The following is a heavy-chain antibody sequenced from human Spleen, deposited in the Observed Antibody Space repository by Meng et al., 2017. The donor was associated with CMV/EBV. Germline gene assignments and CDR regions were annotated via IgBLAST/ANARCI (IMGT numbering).Heavy chain of an antibody. CDR1: GFIFSKAW. CDR2: IKNKVDGGTT. CDR3: ITWTPVTY. V-gene: IGHV3-15*01. Sequence: LSCAASGFIFSKAWMTWVRQAPGKGLEWVGRIKNKVDGGTTDYAAPVKGRFSISRDDSKNTLYLQMNSLKTDDTAIYYCITWTPVTYWGQGTLVTVSS. J-gene: IGHJ4*02. D-gene: IGHD4-17*01.